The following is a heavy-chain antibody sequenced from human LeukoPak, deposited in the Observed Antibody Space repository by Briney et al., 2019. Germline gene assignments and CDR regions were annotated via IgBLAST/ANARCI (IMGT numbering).Heavy chain of an antibody. V-gene: IGHV3-30*04. CDR3: ARGTHYGDYLARFAFDI. D-gene: IGHD4-17*01. J-gene: IGHJ3*02. CDR2: ISYDGSNK. CDR1: GFTFSSYA. Sequence: GGSLRLSCAASGFTFSSYAMHWVRQAPGKGLEWVAVISYDGSNKYYADSVKGRFTISRDNSKNTLYLQMNSLRAEDTAVYYCARGTHYGDYLARFAFDIWGQGTMVTVSS.